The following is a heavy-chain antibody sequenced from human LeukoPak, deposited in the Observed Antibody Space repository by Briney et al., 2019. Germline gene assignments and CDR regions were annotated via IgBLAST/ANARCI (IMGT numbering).Heavy chain of an antibody. Sequence: ASVKVSCKASGYTFTTYYMHWVRQAPGQGLEWRGIINPGGGSTSYAQKFQGRVTMTRDTSTNTVYMELSSLRSEDTAVYYCARGGTYYYDSMAYWGQGTLVTVSS. D-gene: IGHD3-22*01. J-gene: IGHJ4*02. CDR1: GYTFTTYY. CDR2: INPGGGST. V-gene: IGHV1-46*01. CDR3: ARGGTYYYDSMAY.